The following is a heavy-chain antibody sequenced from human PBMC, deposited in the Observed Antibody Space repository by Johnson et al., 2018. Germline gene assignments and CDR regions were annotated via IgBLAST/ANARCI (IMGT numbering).Heavy chain of an antibody. V-gene: IGHV3-23*01. CDR2: ISGSGSGR. J-gene: IGHJ4*02. CDR1: RFAFNSAA. CDR3: AINSCGGDCYSGFDN. Sequence: VQLQESGGGLVQPGGSLRVSCAASRFAFNSAAMNWVRQAPGKGLEWVSSISGSGSGRYYADSVKGRFTISRDNSKNTLYLQMNSLRAEDTAVYYCAINSCGGDCYSGFDNWGQGTLVTVSS. D-gene: IGHD2-21*02.